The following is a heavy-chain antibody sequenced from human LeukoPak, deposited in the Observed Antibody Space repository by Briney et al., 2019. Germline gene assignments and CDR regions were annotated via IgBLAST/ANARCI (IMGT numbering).Heavy chain of an antibody. CDR1: GGSFSGYY. D-gene: IGHD2-15*01. Sequence: PSETLSLTCAVYGGSFSGYYWSWIRRPPGKGLEWIGEINHSGSTNYNPSLKSRVTISVDTSKNQFSLRLSSVTAADTAVYYCARVGSYCSGGSCYPYYYYYGMDVWGQGTTVTVSS. CDR2: INHSGST. CDR3: ARVGSYCSGGSCYPYYYYYGMDV. V-gene: IGHV4-34*01. J-gene: IGHJ6*02.